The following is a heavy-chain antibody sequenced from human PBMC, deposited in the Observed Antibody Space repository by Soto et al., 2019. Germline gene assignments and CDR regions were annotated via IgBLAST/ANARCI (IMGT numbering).Heavy chain of an antibody. Sequence: SETLSLTCAVSGGSISSGNWWSWVRQPPGKGLEWIGEIYHSGSTNYNPSLKSRVTISVDKSKNQFSLKLSSVTAADTAVYYCASTSSSSPVFDYWGQGTLVTVSS. V-gene: IGHV4-4*02. D-gene: IGHD6-6*01. CDR1: GGSISSGNW. J-gene: IGHJ4*02. CDR2: IYHSGST. CDR3: ASTSSSSPVFDY.